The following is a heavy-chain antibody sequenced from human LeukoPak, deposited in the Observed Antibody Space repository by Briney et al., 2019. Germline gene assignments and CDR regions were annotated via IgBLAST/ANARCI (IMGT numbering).Heavy chain of an antibody. J-gene: IGHJ4*02. Sequence: PSETLSLTCTVSGGSISSYYWSWLRQPPGKGLEWIGYIYYSGSTNYNPSLKSRVTISVDTSKNQFSLKLSSVTAADTAVYYCARTVKSGYGTAFAYWGQGTLVTVSS. CDR2: IYYSGST. CDR3: ARTVKSGYGTAFAY. V-gene: IGHV4-59*01. D-gene: IGHD3-22*01. CDR1: GGSISSYY.